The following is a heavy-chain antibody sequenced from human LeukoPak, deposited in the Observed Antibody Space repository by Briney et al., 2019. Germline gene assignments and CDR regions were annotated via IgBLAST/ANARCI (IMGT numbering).Heavy chain of an antibody. CDR1: GYSFTRYA. CDR3: ARGTYYYGSGSFGDFDY. J-gene: IGHJ4*02. V-gene: IGHV7-4-1*02. D-gene: IGHD3-10*01. Sequence: ASVKVSCKASGYSFTRYAMNWVRQAPGQGLEWMGWISTNTGNPTYAQGFTGRFVFSLDTSVSTAYLQISGLKAEDTAVYYCARGTYYYGSGSFGDFDYWGQGTLVTVSS. CDR2: ISTNTGNP.